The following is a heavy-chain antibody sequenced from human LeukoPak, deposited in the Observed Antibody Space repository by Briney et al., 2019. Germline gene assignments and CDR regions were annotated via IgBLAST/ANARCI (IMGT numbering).Heavy chain of an antibody. CDR1: GGSISSSSYY. J-gene: IGHJ6*03. Sequence: SETLSLTCTVSGGSISSSSYYWGWIRQPPGKGLEWIGSIYYSGSTYYNPSLKSRVTISVDTSKNQFSLKLSSVTAADTAVYYCARGWTYMDVWGKGTTVTVSS. CDR2: IYYSGST. V-gene: IGHV4-39*07. D-gene: IGHD3/OR15-3a*01. CDR3: ARGWTYMDV.